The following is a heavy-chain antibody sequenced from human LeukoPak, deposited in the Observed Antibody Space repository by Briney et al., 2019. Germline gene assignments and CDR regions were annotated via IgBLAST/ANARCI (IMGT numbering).Heavy chain of an antibody. CDR3: ARSGRGGAFDI. J-gene: IGHJ3*02. CDR2: IYSDGSRT. D-gene: IGHD1-26*01. CDR1: GFTFSSYW. V-gene: IGHV3-74*01. Sequence: GGSLRLSCAASGFTFSSYWMHWVRPGPGKGLVWVSRIYSDGSRTTYADSVKGRFTISGDNAKNTLYLQMNRLRAEDTAVYYCARSGRGGAFDIWGQGTMVTVSS.